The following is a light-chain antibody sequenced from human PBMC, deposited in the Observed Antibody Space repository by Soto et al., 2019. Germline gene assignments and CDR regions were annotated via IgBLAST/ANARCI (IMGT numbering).Light chain of an antibody. CDR2: VAS. V-gene: IGKV3-20*01. CDR3: QQYGSSPIT. CDR1: QSVSSNY. Sequence: EIVLTQSPGTLSLSPGERATLSCRASQSVSSNYLAWYQPKPGQAPRVLIYVASSRATGIPDRFSGSGSGTDFTLTISRLEPEDFAVYYCQQYGSSPITFGQGTRLEIK. J-gene: IGKJ5*01.